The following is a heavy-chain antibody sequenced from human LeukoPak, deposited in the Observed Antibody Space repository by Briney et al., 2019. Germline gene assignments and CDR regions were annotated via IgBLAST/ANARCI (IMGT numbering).Heavy chain of an antibody. CDR2: IYYSGRT. CDR1: GVSISGYY. CDR3: ARQTLDGGSPNF. V-gene: IGHV4-59*08. Sequence: SDTLALTCTVSGVSISGYYWSGIGQPPGKGRDWSGYIYYSGRTNYNPSLTSRVTISVDTYKNQFSLKLRSVTAADTAVYYCARQTLDGGSPNFWGQGTLVTVSS. D-gene: IGHD2-15*01. J-gene: IGHJ4*02.